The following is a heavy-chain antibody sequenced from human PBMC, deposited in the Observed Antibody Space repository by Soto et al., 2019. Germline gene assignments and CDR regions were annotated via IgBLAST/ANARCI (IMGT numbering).Heavy chain of an antibody. J-gene: IGHJ4*02. CDR1: GFTFSSYA. CDR3: ARDGASF. CDR2: ISYEGINK. V-gene: IGHV3-30-3*01. Sequence: GGSLRLSCAASGFTFSSYAMHWVRQTPGKGLKWVAVISYEGINKYYADTVKGRFTISRNNSMHTQYQQMNNLRADDTAVYYCARDGASFWGQGT. D-gene: IGHD3-16*01.